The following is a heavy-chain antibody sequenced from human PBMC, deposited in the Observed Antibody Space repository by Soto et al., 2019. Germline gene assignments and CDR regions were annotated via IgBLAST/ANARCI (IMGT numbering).Heavy chain of an antibody. J-gene: IGHJ6*02. D-gene: IGHD6-19*01. Sequence: PGGSLRLSCAASGFTFSSYWMSWVRQAPGKGLEWVANIKQDGSEKYYVDSVKGRFTISRDNAKNSLYLQMNSLRAEDTAVYYCARDRTASVAGTFGYYYYGMDVWGQGTTVTVSS. CDR3: ARDRTASVAGTFGYYYYGMDV. CDR1: GFTFSSYW. V-gene: IGHV3-7*01. CDR2: IKQDGSEK.